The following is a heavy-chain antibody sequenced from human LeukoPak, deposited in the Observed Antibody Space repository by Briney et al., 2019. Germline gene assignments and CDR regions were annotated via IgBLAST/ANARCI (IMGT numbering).Heavy chain of an antibody. CDR1: GFTFSSYG. V-gene: IGHV3-30*02. D-gene: IGHD6-19*01. CDR3: AKDLGGWDNWFDP. Sequence: GGSLRLSCAASGFTFSSYGMHWVRQAPGKGLEWVAFIRYDGSNEYYADSVKGRFTISRDNSKNTLYLQMNSLRAEDTAVYYCAKDLGGWDNWFDPWGQGTLVTVSS. CDR2: IRYDGSNE. J-gene: IGHJ5*02.